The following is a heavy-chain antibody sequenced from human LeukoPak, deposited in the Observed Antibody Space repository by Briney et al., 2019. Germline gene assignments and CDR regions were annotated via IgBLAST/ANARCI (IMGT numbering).Heavy chain of an antibody. V-gene: IGHV4-34*01. CDR2: INHSGST. J-gene: IGHJ5*02. D-gene: IGHD3-10*01. CDR1: GGSISSYY. Sequence: PSGTLSLTCTVSGGSISSYYWSWIRQPPGKGLEWIGEINHSGSTNYNPSLKSRVTISVDTSKNQFSLKLSSVTAADTAVYYCARVTRMYYYGSASSWFDPWGQGTLVTVSS. CDR3: ARVTRMYYYGSASSWFDP.